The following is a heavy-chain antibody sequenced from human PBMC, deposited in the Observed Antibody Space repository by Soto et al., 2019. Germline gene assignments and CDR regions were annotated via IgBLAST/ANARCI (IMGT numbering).Heavy chain of an antibody. J-gene: IGHJ5*02. D-gene: IGHD2-2*01. CDR2: IIPIFGTA. V-gene: IGHV1-69*12. CDR1: GGTFSSYA. CDR3: ARDTPTPPGWFDP. Sequence: QVQLVQSGAEVKKPGSSVKVSCKASGGTFSSYAISWVRQAPAQGLEWMGGIIPIFGTANYAQKFQGRVTIAADESTSPAYMELSSLRSEDTAVYYCARDTPTPPGWFDPWGQGTLVTVSS.